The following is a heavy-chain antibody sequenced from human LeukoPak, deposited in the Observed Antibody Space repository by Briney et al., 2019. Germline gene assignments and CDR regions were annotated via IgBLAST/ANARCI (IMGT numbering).Heavy chain of an antibody. Sequence: PGGSLRLSCTASGFTVGDYLMSWFRQAPGKGLEWVGFISGGTTEYAASVKGRFTISRDESTSIAHLQMNSMTTEDTTVYYCSRSSGWLSVYWGQGTLVTVSS. CDR2: ISGGTT. D-gene: IGHD6-19*01. CDR1: GFTVGDYL. J-gene: IGHJ4*02. CDR3: SRSSGWLSVY. V-gene: IGHV3-49*03.